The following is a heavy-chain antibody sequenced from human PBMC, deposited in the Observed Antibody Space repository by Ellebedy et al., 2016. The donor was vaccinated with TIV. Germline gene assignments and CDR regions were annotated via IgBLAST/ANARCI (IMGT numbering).Heavy chain of an antibody. CDR2: ISSDYT. D-gene: IGHD6-19*01. Sequence: GESLKISCAASGFTFSYYTMNWVRQAPGKGLEWVSYISSDYTHYADAVKGRFTISRDNAKDSLYLQLSNLRVEDTAVYYCARGGGCSGSMDVWGQGTTVTVSS. CDR1: GFTFSYYT. CDR3: ARGGGCSGSMDV. J-gene: IGHJ6*02. V-gene: IGHV3-21*01.